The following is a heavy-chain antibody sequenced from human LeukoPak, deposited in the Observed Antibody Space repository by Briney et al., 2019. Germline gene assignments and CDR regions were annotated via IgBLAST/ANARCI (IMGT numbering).Heavy chain of an antibody. CDR2: IGDGGGST. Sequence: PGGSLRLSCAASGFTVSSYDMTWVRQAPGKGLEWVSSIGDGGGSTYADSVKGRFTISRDSSKNTLYLQMNSLRAEDTVIYYCAKAIPYWYFDLWGRGTLVTVSS. V-gene: IGHV3-23*01. CDR1: GFTVSSYD. CDR3: AKAIPYWYFDL. J-gene: IGHJ2*01. D-gene: IGHD2-21*01.